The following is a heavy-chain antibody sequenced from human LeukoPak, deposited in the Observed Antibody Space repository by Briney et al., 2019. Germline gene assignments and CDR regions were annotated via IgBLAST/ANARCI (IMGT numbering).Heavy chain of an antibody. J-gene: IGHJ4*02. CDR2: INQDGSEK. CDR1: GFTFTTYW. D-gene: IGHD3-10*01. Sequence: GGSLRLSCATSGFTFTTYWMTWVRQAPGKGLEWVAHINQDGSEKYSVDSVKGRFTISRDNAKNSLYLQMNSLRAEDTALYYCAREGAGIMIRGVILDYWGQGTLVTVSS. CDR3: AREGAGIMIRGVILDY. V-gene: IGHV3-7*01.